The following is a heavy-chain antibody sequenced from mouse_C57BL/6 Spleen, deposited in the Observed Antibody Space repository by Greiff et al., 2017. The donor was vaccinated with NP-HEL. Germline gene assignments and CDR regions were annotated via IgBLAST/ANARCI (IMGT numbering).Heavy chain of an antibody. V-gene: IGHV1-55*01. CDR3: ARSPYSNYGAMDY. J-gene: IGHJ4*01. D-gene: IGHD2-5*01. Sequence: VQLQQPGAELVKPGASVKMSCKASGYTFTSYWITWVKQRPGQGLEWIGDIYPGSGSTNYNEKFKSKATLTVDTSSSTAYMQLSSLTSEDSAVYYCARSPYSNYGAMDYWGQGTSVTVSS. CDR1: GYTFTSYW. CDR2: IYPGSGST.